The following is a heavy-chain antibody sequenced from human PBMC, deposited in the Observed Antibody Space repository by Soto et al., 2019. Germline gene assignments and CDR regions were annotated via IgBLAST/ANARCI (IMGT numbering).Heavy chain of an antibody. CDR3: AKAYYRYYYYSSGYYGSDY. CDR2: ISYDGSNK. V-gene: IGHV3-30*18. J-gene: IGHJ4*01. CDR1: GFTFSSYC. D-gene: IGHD3-22*01. Sequence: GGSLRLSCAASGFTFSSYCMHWVRQAPGKGLEWVAVISYDGSNKYYADSVKGRFTISRANSKNTLYLQMNSLRAEDTAVYYCAKAYYRYYYYSSGYYGSDYCGQGTLGIVS.